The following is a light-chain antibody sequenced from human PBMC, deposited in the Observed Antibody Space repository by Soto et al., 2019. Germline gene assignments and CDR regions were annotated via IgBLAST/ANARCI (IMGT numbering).Light chain of an antibody. CDR2: AAS. V-gene: IGKV1-9*01. Sequence: DIQLTQSPSFLSASVGDRVTITCRASQGISSYLAWYQQKPGKAPKLLIYAASTLQIGVPSRFSGRGSGTAFTLPISSLQPEDFATYYCQQLNSYPHTFGQGTRLEIK. CDR1: QGISSY. J-gene: IGKJ5*01. CDR3: QQLNSYPHT.